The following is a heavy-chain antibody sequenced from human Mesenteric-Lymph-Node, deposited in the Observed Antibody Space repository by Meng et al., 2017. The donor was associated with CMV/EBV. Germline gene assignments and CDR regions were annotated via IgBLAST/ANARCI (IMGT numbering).Heavy chain of an antibody. CDR1: GYRFTSYW. Sequence: KASGYRFTSYWISWVRQMPGKGLEWMGRIDPSASYTNYSPPFAGRVTISVDRFISTSYLQWSSLKASDTAMYYCARQIVNSNYVEWFDPWGQGTLVTVSA. CDR3: ARQIVNSNYVEWFDP. V-gene: IGHV5-10-1*01. D-gene: IGHD4-11*01. J-gene: IGHJ5*02. CDR2: IDPSASYT.